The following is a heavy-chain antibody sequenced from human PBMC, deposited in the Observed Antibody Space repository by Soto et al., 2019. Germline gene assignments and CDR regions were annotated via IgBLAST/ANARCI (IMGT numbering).Heavy chain of an antibody. CDR2: ISGNGDTT. V-gene: IGHV3-64D*06. CDR3: VKPPAYYYDSVAYYSA. Sequence: GGSLRLSCSASGFIFINYAVHWVRQTPGKGLEYVSTISGNGDTTYYADSVKGRFTISRDNSKNTLYLQMSSLRIEDTAVYYCVKPPAYYYDSVAYYSAWGQGTLVTVSS. J-gene: IGHJ5*02. CDR1: GFIFINYA. D-gene: IGHD3-22*01.